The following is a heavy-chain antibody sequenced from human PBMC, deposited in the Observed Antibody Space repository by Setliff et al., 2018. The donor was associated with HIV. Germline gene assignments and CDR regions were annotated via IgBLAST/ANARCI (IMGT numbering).Heavy chain of an antibody. D-gene: IGHD5-12*01. CDR2: IFGSGVT. V-gene: IGHV4-4*07. CDR1: GGAIINYD. CDR3: ARDNHGFPVD. Sequence: SETLSLTCNVSGGAIINYDWTWVRQPAGKGLEWIGRIFGSGVTNYNTSLESRLTMSLDTSRNHLSLRLRSVTAADTAIYYCARDNHGFPVDWGQGTLVTVSS. J-gene: IGHJ4*02.